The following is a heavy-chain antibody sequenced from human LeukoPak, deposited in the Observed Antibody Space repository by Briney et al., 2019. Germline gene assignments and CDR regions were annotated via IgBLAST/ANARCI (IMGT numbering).Heavy chain of an antibody. J-gene: IGHJ4*02. CDR1: GYSISTGYY. CDR2: IYYGGST. D-gene: IGHD1-26*01. CDR3: AIQSGATDY. Sequence: SETLSLTCAVSGYSISTGYYWAWIRQPPGKRLEWITTIYYGGSTYYNPSLKSRVTMSVDTSRNQFSLNLRSVTAADTAVYYCAIQSGATDYWGQGTLVTVSS. V-gene: IGHV4-38-2*01.